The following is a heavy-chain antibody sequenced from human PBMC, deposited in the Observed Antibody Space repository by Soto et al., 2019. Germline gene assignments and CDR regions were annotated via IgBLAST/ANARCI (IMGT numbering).Heavy chain of an antibody. D-gene: IGHD2-15*01. Sequence: QVQLVQSGAEVKKPGSSVKVSCTASGGTFSSYAISWVRQAPGQGLEWMGGITPIFGTANYAQKFQGRVTITADESTSTAYMELSSLRSEDMAVYYCAREVVVAATGWFDPWGQGTLVTVSS. V-gene: IGHV1-69*12. J-gene: IGHJ5*02. CDR1: GGTFSSYA. CDR2: ITPIFGTA. CDR3: AREVVVAATGWFDP.